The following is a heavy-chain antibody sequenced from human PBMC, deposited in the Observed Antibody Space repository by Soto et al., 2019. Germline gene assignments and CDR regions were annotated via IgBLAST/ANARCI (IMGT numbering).Heavy chain of an antibody. CDR2: INPRGGSA. CDR3: NRVRMAGARNGFDI. D-gene: IGHD1-26*01. J-gene: IGHJ3*02. V-gene: IGHV1-46*03. Sequence: ASVKVSCKASGYSFTSYYILWVRQAPGQGLEWMGIINPRGGSASYAQKFQGRITMTRDTSTSTVYMELSSLRSEDTAVYYCNRVRMAGARNGFDIWGQGTMVTVSS. CDR1: GYSFTSYY.